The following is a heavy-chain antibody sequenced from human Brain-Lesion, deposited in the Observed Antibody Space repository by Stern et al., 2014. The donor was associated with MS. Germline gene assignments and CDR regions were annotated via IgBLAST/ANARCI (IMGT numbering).Heavy chain of an antibody. CDR2: TYYRSKWYY. CDR1: GDSVSSNSAA. CDR3: AKGYNWFDS. Sequence: VQLVQSGPGLMKPSQTLALTCAISGDSVSSNSAAWNWIRQSPSRGAGWRGRTYYRSKWYYQYAESVKSRITINADTSTNQFSLQLNSVTPEDTAVYLCAKGYNWFDSWGQGTVVTVS. J-gene: IGHJ5*01. V-gene: IGHV6-1*01.